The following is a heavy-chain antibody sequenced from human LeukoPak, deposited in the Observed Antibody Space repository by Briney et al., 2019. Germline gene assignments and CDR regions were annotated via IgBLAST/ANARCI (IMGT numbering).Heavy chain of an antibody. V-gene: IGHV4-39*01. Sequence: SETLSLTCTVSGGSISTINYYWVWLRPPPGKGGEGIGSIFYSGSTYHHPSLKSRLGISVDKSKNQFSLKLRSVTATDTAVYYCARSKAQQLVPFDNWGQGTLVTVSS. CDR1: GGSISTINYY. D-gene: IGHD6-13*01. CDR2: IFYSGST. CDR3: ARSKAQQLVPFDN. J-gene: IGHJ4*02.